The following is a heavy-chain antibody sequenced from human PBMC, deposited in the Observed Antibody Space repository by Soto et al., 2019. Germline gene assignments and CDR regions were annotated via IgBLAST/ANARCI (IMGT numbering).Heavy chain of an antibody. Sequence: LRLSCAASGFTFSSYAMSWVRQAPGKGLEWVSAISGSGGSTYYADSVKGRFTISRDNSKNTLYLQMNSLRAEDTAVYYCAKDGLYCSGGSCYKPDYFDYWGQGTLVTVSS. D-gene: IGHD2-15*01. CDR1: GFTFSSYA. CDR3: AKDGLYCSGGSCYKPDYFDY. V-gene: IGHV3-23*01. J-gene: IGHJ4*02. CDR2: ISGSGGST.